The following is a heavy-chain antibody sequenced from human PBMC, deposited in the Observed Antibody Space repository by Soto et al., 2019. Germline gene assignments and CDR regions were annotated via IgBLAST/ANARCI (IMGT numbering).Heavy chain of an antibody. D-gene: IGHD3-22*01. V-gene: IGHV3-23*01. CDR3: ARDHRYYHDSSGS. Sequence: GGSLRLSCAASGFTFSSYEMNWVRQAPGKGLEWVSAISGSGISTYYADSVKGRFTISRDNSQNTLYLQMHSLRAEDTAVYYCARDHRYYHDSSGSGGQGTLVTVSS. J-gene: IGHJ4*02. CDR2: ISGSGIST. CDR1: GFTFSSYE.